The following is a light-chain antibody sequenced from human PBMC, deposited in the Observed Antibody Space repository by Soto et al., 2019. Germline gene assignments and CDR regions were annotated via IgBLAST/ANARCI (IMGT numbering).Light chain of an antibody. V-gene: IGKV1-5*03. CDR1: QSISSW. J-gene: IGKJ1*01. Sequence: DIQMTQSPSTLSASVGDRVTITCRASQSISSWLAWYQQKPGKAPKLLIYKASSLESGVPSRFSCSGSGTEFTLTISSLQPDDFATYYCQQYNSSPTFGQETKVEIK. CDR2: KAS. CDR3: QQYNSSPT.